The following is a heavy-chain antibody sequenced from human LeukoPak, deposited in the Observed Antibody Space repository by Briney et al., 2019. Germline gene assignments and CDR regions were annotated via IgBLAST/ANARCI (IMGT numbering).Heavy chain of an antibody. Sequence: SVRVSCTASGYTFTGDYMHWVRQAPGQGLEWMGGIIPIFGTANYAQKFQGRVTITTDESTSTAYMELSSLRSEDTAVYYCARSHPPPTGTTGFDYYYYMDVWGKGTTVTVSS. CDR3: ARSHPPPTGTTGFDYYYYMDV. CDR1: GYTFTGDY. V-gene: IGHV1-69*05. J-gene: IGHJ6*03. D-gene: IGHD1-1*01. CDR2: IIPIFGTA.